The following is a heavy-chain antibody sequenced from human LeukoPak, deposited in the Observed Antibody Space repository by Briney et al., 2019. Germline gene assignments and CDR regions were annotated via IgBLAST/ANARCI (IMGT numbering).Heavy chain of an antibody. Sequence: GGSLRLSCAASGFTFTSYNMNWVRQAPGKGLEWISFISSSGSTIYYADSVKGRFTISRDNAKNSLYLQMNSLRAEDTAVYYCARDLGPYTDCSGGSCYSFDPWGQGTLVTVSS. D-gene: IGHD2-15*01. CDR3: ARDLGPYTDCSGGSCYSFDP. CDR2: ISSSGSTI. CDR1: GFTFTSYN. J-gene: IGHJ5*02. V-gene: IGHV3-48*04.